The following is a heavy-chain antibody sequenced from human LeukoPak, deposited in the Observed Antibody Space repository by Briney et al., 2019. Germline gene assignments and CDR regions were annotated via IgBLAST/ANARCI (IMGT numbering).Heavy chain of an antibody. Sequence: ASVKVSCKASGYTFTSYGISWVRQAPGQGLEWMGWISAYNGNTNYAQKLQGRVTMTTDTSTSTAYMEPRSLRSDDTAVYYCARDRGNYYDSSGYFPFDYWGQGTLVTVSS. J-gene: IGHJ4*02. V-gene: IGHV1-18*01. CDR1: GYTFTSYG. CDR3: ARDRGNYYDSSGYFPFDY. CDR2: ISAYNGNT. D-gene: IGHD3-22*01.